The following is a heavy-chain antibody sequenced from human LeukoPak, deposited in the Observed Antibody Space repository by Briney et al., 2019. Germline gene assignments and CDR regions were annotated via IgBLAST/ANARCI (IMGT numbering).Heavy chain of an antibody. V-gene: IGHV3-33*01. CDR1: GFNFNTSG. J-gene: IGHJ6*02. Sequence: PGGSLRLSCAASGFNFNTSGMHWARQAPGKGLEWVAVILHDGSNKNYADSVKGRFTLSRDNSKNTLYLQMNSMRAEDTAVYYCARTICSGGSCYSLGMDVWGQGTTVTVSS. CDR3: ARTICSGGSCYSLGMDV. CDR2: ILHDGSNK. D-gene: IGHD2-15*01.